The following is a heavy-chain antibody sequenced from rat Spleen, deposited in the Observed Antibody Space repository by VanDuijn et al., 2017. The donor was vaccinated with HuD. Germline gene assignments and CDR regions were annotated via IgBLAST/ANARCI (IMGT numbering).Heavy chain of an antibody. Sequence: QVQLKESGPGLVQPSQTLSLTCTVSGFSLTSYHVSWVRQPPGKGLEWMGVIWTGGSTASNSLLKSRLNISRDTSKSQVFLKMNSLQTEDTATYYWARDGSGDDFDYWGQGVMVTVSS. CDR1: GFSLTSYH. V-gene: IGHV2-43*01. CDR3: ARDGSGDDFDY. J-gene: IGHJ2*01. D-gene: IGHD3-7*01. CDR2: IWTGGST.